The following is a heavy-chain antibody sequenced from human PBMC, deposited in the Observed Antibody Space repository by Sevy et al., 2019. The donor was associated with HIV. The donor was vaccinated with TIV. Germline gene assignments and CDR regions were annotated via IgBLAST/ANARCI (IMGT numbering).Heavy chain of an antibody. V-gene: IGHV3-72*01. CDR1: GFTFSDHY. CDR2: TRNKANSYTT. J-gene: IGHJ6*02. Sequence: GGSLRLSCAASGFTFSDHYMDWVRQAPGKGLEWVGRTRNKANSYTTEYAASVKGGFTISRDDSKNSLYLQMNSLKTMDTAVYYDARSFCSSTSCSHDGLDVWGQGTTVTVSS. D-gene: IGHD2-2*01. CDR3: ARSFCSSTSCSHDGLDV.